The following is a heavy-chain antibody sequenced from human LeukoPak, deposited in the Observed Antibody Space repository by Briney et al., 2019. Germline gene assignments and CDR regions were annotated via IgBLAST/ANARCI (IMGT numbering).Heavy chain of an antibody. Sequence: SETLSLTCTVSGGSISSSSYYWGWIRQPPGKGLEWIGSIYYSGSTYYNPSLKSRVTISVDTSKNQFSLKLSSVTAADTAVYYCARHGRAAGTDWGQGTLVTVSS. D-gene: IGHD6-13*01. J-gene: IGHJ4*02. V-gene: IGHV4-39*01. CDR2: IYYSGST. CDR3: ARHGRAAGTD. CDR1: GGSISSSSYY.